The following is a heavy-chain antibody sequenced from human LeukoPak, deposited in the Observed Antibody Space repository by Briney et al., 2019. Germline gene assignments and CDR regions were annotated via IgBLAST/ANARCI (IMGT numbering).Heavy chain of an antibody. CDR3: ARSGPYGDSFPLSSTSQNWFDP. CDR1: GYTFTSYD. D-gene: IGHD4-17*01. V-gene: IGHV1-8*01. Sequence: ASVKVSCKASGYTFTSYDINWVRQATGQGLEWMGWMNPNSGNTGYAQKFQGRVTMTRNTSISTAYMELSSLRSEDTAVYYCARSGPYGDSFPLSSTSQNWFDPWGQGTLVTVSS. J-gene: IGHJ5*02. CDR2: MNPNSGNT.